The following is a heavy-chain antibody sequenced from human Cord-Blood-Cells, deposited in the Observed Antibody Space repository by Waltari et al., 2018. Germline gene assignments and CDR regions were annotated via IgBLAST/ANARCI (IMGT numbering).Heavy chain of an antibody. CDR2: IYWDDDK. Sequence: QITLKESGPTLVKPTQTLTLTCTFSGFSLSTSGMGVGWIRQPPGKALEWLALIYWDDDKRYSPSLKSRLTITKDTSKNQVVLTMTNMDPVDTATYYCAHSKGGDLWSGYYDAFDSWGQGTMFTISS. CDR3: AHSKGGDLWSGYYDAFDS. D-gene: IGHD3-3*01. J-gene: IGHJ3*02. CDR1: GFSLSTSGMG. V-gene: IGHV2-5*02.